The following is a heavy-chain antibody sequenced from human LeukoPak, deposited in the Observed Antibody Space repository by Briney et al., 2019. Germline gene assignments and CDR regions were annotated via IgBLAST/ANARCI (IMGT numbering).Heavy chain of an antibody. CDR2: IYYSGST. Sequence: SETLSLTCIVSGGSISSGDYYWSWIRQPPGKGLEWIGYIYYSGSTYYNPSLKSRVTISVDTSKNQFSLKLSSVTAADTAVYYCASPDILTGRDAFDIWGQGTMVTVSS. CDR1: GGSISSGDYY. V-gene: IGHV4-30-4*01. D-gene: IGHD3-9*01. J-gene: IGHJ3*02. CDR3: ASPDILTGRDAFDI.